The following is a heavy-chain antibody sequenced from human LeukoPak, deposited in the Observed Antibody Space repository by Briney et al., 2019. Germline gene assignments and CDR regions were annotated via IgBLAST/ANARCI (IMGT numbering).Heavy chain of an antibody. CDR3: TTWLDWVDAFDI. J-gene: IGHJ3*02. V-gene: IGHV3-15*01. D-gene: IGHD3/OR15-3a*01. CDR2: IKSKTDGGTT. Sequence: NSGGSLRLSCAASGFTFSNAWMSWVRQAPGKGLEWVGRIKSKTDGGTTDYAAPVKGRFTISRDDSKNTLYLQMNSLKTEDTAVYYCTTWLDWVDAFDIWGQGTMVTVSS. CDR1: GFTFSNAW.